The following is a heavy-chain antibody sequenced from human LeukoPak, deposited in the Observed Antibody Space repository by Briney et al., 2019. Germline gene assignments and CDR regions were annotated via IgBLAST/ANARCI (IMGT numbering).Heavy chain of an antibody. Sequence: GGSLRLSCAASGFTFSDYNMSWIRQAPGKGLEWVAHISSSGTNIYYADSVQGRFTLSRDNAKNSLILQMNSLRGEDTAVYYCARDKYYMDVWGKGTTVTVS. CDR1: GFTFSDYN. CDR3: ARDKYYMDV. J-gene: IGHJ6*03. CDR2: ISSSGTNI. V-gene: IGHV3-11*04. D-gene: IGHD6-6*01.